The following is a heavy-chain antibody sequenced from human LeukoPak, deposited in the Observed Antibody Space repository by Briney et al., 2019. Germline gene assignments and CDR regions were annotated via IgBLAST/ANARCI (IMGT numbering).Heavy chain of an antibody. CDR3: ASFGSGSNLDALDI. CDR2: ISGSGGST. D-gene: IGHD3-10*01. Sequence: QPGGSLRLSCAASGFTFSSYAMSWVRQAPGKGLEWVSAISGSGGSTYYADSVKGRFTISRDNARNSLYLQMISLRAEDGAVYYCASFGSGSNLDALDIWGQGTMVTVSS. CDR1: GFTFSSYA. V-gene: IGHV3-23*01. J-gene: IGHJ3*02.